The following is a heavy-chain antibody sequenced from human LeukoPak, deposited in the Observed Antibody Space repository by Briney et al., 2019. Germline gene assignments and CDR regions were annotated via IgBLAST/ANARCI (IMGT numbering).Heavy chain of an antibody. Sequence: PGGSLRLSCAASGFTFSSYGMHWVRQAPGKGLEWVAFIRYDGSNKYYAEYVKGRFTISRDNSKKTLYLQMNSLRAEDTAVYYCARESGTDLEISCFDYWGQGTLVTVSS. CDR2: IRYDGSNK. CDR3: ARESGTDLEISCFDY. V-gene: IGHV3-30*02. CDR1: GFTFSSYG. J-gene: IGHJ4*02. D-gene: IGHD1-7*01.